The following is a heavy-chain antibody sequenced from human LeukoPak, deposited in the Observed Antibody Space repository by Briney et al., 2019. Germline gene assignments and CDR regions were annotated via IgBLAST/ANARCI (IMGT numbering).Heavy chain of an antibody. J-gene: IGHJ1*01. D-gene: IGHD3-10*01. CDR2: IYYSGST. CDR1: GGSISSSSYY. CDR3: ARFTYYYGSGSYLGYFQH. Sequence: SETLSLTCTVSGGSISSSSYYWGWIRQPPGKGLEMIGSIYYSGSTYYNPSLKSRVTISVDTSKNQFSLKLSSVTAADTAVYYCARFTYYYGSGSYLGYFQHWGQGTLVTVSS. V-gene: IGHV4-39*01.